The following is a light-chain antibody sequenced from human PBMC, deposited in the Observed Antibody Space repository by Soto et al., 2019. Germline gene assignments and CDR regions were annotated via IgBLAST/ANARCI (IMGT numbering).Light chain of an antibody. J-gene: IGKJ4*01. V-gene: IGKV2-40*01. CDR3: MQRIEFPLT. Sequence: DIVMTQSRLSLPVTPGEPASISCRSSQSLLQSNGYTYLDWYLQKPGQSPQLLIYTVSYRASGVPDRFSGSGSGTDFTLKISRVEAEDVGVYYCMQRIEFPLTFGGGTKVDIK. CDR2: TVS. CDR1: QSLLQSNGYTY.